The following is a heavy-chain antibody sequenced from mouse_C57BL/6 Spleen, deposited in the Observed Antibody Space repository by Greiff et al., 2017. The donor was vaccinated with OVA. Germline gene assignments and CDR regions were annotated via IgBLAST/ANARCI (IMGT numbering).Heavy chain of an antibody. Sequence: QVQLQQSGAELVKPGASVKLSCKASGYTFTEYTIHWVKQRSGQGLEWIGWFYPGSGSIKYNEKFKDKATLTADKSSSTVYMELSRLTSEDSAVYFCARHGRRDYDYDGGYYYAMDYWGQGTSVTVSS. D-gene: IGHD2-4*01. CDR1: GYTFTEYT. CDR3: ARHGRRDYDYDGGYYYAMDY. CDR2: FYPGSGSI. V-gene: IGHV1-62-2*01. J-gene: IGHJ4*01.